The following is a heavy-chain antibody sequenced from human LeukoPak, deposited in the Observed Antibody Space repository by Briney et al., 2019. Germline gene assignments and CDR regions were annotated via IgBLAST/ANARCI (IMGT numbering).Heavy chain of an antibody. V-gene: IGHV3-7*03. D-gene: IGHD2-8*01. Sequence: GRSLRLSCEVSAFIFSGHWMKWVRQPPGKGREWVASIKVDGSERQYVDSVKGRFSISRHNTKRSLFWQSNSLRAEDTAVYYCGRVLGYCTNGVCQTSFDYWGQGTLVAVSS. CDR3: GRVLGYCTNGVCQTSFDY. J-gene: IGHJ4*02. CDR2: IKVDGSER. CDR1: AFIFSGHW.